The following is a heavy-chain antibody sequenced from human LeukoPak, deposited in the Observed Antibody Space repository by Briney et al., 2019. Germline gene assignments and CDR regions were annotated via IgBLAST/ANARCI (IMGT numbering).Heavy chain of an antibody. CDR3: ARSRYGSGSYCFGY. CDR2: INPNSGGT. Sequence: ASVKVSCKASGYTFTSYYMHWVRQAPGQGLEWMGWINPNSGGTNYAQKFQGRVTMTRDTSISTAYMELSRLRPDDTAVYYCARSRYGSGSYCFGYWGQGTLVTVSS. CDR1: GYTFTSYY. J-gene: IGHJ4*02. V-gene: IGHV1-2*02. D-gene: IGHD3-10*01.